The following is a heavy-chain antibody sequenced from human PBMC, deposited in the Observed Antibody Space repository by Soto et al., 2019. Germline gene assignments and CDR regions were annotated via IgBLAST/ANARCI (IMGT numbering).Heavy chain of an antibody. D-gene: IGHD3-16*02. CDR2: IYYSGST. V-gene: IGHV4-31*03. Sequence: QVQLQESGPGLVKPSQTLSLTCTVSGGSISSGGYYWSWIRQHPGKGLEWIGYIYYSGSTYYNPSLKSRVTISVDTSKNQFSLKLSSVTAADTAVYYCARDQGIMITFGGVIVPGYFDYWGQGTLVTVSS. CDR1: GGSISSGGYY. CDR3: ARDQGIMITFGGVIVPGYFDY. J-gene: IGHJ4*02.